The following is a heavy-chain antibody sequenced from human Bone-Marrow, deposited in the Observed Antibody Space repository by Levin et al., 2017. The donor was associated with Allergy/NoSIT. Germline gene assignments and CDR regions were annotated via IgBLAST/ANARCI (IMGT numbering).Heavy chain of an antibody. J-gene: IGHJ4*02. CDR1: GGSISSSSYH. D-gene: IGHD3-10*01. CDR3: ARHMVRGVWDCFDN. CDR2: ISYVGST. Sequence: SQTLSLTCNVSGGSISSSSYHLGWIRQPPGKGLQWIGSISYVGSTSYNPSLKSRVTLSVDTSRDQFSLRLSSVTAADTAVYYCARHMVRGVWDCFDNWGQGTLVTVSA. V-gene: IGHV4-39*01.